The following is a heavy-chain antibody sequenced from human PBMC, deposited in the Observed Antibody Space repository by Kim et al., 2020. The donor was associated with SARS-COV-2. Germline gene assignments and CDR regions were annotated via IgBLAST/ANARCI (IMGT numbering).Heavy chain of an antibody. CDR2: ISAYNGNT. V-gene: IGHV1-18*01. CDR1: GYTFTSYG. Sequence: ASVKVSCKASGYTFTSYGISWVRQAPGQGLEWMGWISAYNGNTNYAQKLQGRVTMTTDTSTSTAYMELRSLRSDDTAVYYCARGPEYYDILTGYNYGMDVWGQGTTVTVSS. CDR3: ARGPEYYDILTGYNYGMDV. J-gene: IGHJ6*02. D-gene: IGHD3-9*01.